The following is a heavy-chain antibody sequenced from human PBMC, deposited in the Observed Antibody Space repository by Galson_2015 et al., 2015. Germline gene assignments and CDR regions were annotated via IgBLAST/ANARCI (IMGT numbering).Heavy chain of an antibody. V-gene: IGHV3-11*01. CDR2: ISSSGSTT. J-gene: IGHJ6*02. CDR1: GFTFSDYY. CDR3: TRGSSGGPSYYSAMAV. D-gene: IGHD2-15*01. Sequence: SLRLSCAASGFTFSDYYMSWLRQAPGKGLEWVSYISSSGSTTYYADSVKGRFTISRDNAKNSLYLQMNSLGAEDTAVYYCTRGSSGGPSYYSAMAVWGPRTTVTVSS.